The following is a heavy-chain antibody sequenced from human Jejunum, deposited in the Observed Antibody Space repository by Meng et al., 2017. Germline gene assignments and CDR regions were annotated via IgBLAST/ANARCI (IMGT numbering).Heavy chain of an antibody. CDR3: ARHGAAPYFDD. Sequence: QSDLQGPGPGLVQPSETLPLTCTVSGGSISGTTHYWGWIRQSPGKGLEWIGSIYYSGDTYENPSLKSRVTISVDTSKNQFSLKLTSVTAADTAVYYCARHGAAPYFDDWGQGSLVTVFS. CDR2: IYYSGDT. CDR1: GGSISGTTHY. J-gene: IGHJ4*02. D-gene: IGHD2-15*01. V-gene: IGHV4-39*07.